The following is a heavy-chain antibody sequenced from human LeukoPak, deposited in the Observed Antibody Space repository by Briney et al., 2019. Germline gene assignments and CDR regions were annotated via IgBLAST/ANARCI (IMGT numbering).Heavy chain of an antibody. CDR1: GGSISSGSYY. CDR2: IYTSGST. CDR3: ARDSGSYHYFDY. J-gene: IGHJ4*02. V-gene: IGHV4-61*02. D-gene: IGHD1-26*01. Sequence: SETLSLTCTVSGGSISSGSYYWTWIRQPAGKGLEWIGRIYTSGSTNYNPSLNSRVTISVDTSKNQFSLKLSSVTAADTAVYYCARDSGSYHYFDYWGQGTLVTVSS.